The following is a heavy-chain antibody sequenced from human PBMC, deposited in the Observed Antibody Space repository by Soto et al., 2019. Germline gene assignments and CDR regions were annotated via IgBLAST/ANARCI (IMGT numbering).Heavy chain of an antibody. D-gene: IGHD5-18*01. Sequence: QVQLVQSGAEVKKPGSSVKVSCKASGGTFSSYAISWVLQAPVQGLEGMGGIIPIFGTANYAQKFQGRVTITADESTRTAYMELSSLRSEDTAVYCCAREQLRACGYWYGGFDYCGQGPLVIVSS. J-gene: IGHJ4*02. CDR3: AREQLRACGYWYGGFDY. CDR2: IIPIFGTA. CDR1: GGTFSSYA. V-gene: IGHV1-69*01.